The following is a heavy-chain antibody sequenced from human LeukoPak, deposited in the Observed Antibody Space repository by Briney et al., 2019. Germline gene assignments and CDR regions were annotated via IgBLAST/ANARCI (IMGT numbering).Heavy chain of an antibody. J-gene: IGHJ4*02. Sequence: PGRSLRLSCAASGFTFSSYGMHWVRQAPGKGLEWVAVTSYDGSKNYYADSVKGRFTISRDNSKNTLYLQMNSLRAEDTSVYYCAKSGDIVMVLAPPDYWGQGTLVTVSS. D-gene: IGHD2-15*01. CDR3: AKSGDIVMVLAPPDY. CDR2: TSYDGSKN. CDR1: GFTFSSYG. V-gene: IGHV3-30*18.